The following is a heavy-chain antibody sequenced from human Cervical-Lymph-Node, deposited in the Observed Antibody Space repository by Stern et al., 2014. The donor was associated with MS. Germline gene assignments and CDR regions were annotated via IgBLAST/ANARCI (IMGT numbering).Heavy chain of an antibody. Sequence: QVQLVQSGAEVKKPGASVKGSCKTSGYIFGDYGISWVRQAPGQGLEWMAWISAYNGKTDYAQKFQGRVTMTTETSTNTAYMELRSLRSDDTAVYYCARDVEDRELALEDDYYGMDAWGQGTTVTVSS. D-gene: IGHD1-26*01. CDR3: ARDVEDRELALEDDYYGMDA. CDR2: ISAYNGKT. CDR1: GYIFGDYG. J-gene: IGHJ6*02. V-gene: IGHV1-18*01.